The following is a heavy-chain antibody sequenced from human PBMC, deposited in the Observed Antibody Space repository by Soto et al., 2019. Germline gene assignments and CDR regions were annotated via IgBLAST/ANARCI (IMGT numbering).Heavy chain of an antibody. V-gene: IGHV3-21*04. D-gene: IGHD2-15*01. CDR3: ASRGYCSGGSCHRGWFDP. Sequence: CVRQAPGKGLEWVSSISSSSSYIYYADSVKGRFTISRDNAKNSLYLQMNSLRAEDTAVYYCASRGYCSGGSCHRGWFDPWGQGTLVTVSS. J-gene: IGHJ5*02. CDR2: ISSSSSYI.